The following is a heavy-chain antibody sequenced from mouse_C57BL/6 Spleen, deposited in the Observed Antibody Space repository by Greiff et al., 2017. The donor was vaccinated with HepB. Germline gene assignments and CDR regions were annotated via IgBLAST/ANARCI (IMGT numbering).Heavy chain of an antibody. CDR2: INPSSGYT. D-gene: IGHD2-3*01. V-gene: IGHV1-7*01. J-gene: IGHJ3*01. Sequence: QVQLKQSGAELAKPGASVKLSCKASGYTFTSYGMHWVKQRPGQGLEWIGYINPSSGYTKYNQKFKDKATLTADKSSSTAYMQLSSLTYEDSAVYYCARWLLEAWFAYWGQGTLVTVSA. CDR1: GYTFTSYG. CDR3: ARWLLEAWFAY.